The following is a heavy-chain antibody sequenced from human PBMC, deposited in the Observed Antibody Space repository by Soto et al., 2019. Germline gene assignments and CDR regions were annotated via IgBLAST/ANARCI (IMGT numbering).Heavy chain of an antibody. Sequence: EVQVVESGGGLVQPGGSLRLSCAASGFMFSNYWMSWVRQAPGKGLEWVANIKQDGSDKYYVDSVKGRFTISRDNAKNSLYRQMNSLRAEDTAVYYCARDQFDSTNCSGIYYFYYYGMDVWGQGTTVTVSS. D-gene: IGHD1-26*01. V-gene: IGHV3-7*05. CDR1: GFMFSNYW. CDR3: ARDQFDSTNCSGIYYFYYYGMDV. CDR2: IKQDGSDK. J-gene: IGHJ6*02.